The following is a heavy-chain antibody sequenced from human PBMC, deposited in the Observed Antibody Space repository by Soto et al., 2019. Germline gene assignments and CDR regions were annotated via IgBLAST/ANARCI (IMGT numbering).Heavy chain of an antibody. CDR1: GFTFSSYG. CDR2: IWYDGSNK. D-gene: IGHD1-26*01. J-gene: IGHJ4*02. CDR3: ARDLVGATFFDY. Sequence: GGSLRLSCAASGFTFSSYGMHWVRQAPGKGLEWVAVIWYDGSNKYYADSVKGRFTISRDNSKNTLYLQMNSLRAEDTAVYYCARDLVGATFFDYWGQGTLVTVSS. V-gene: IGHV3-33*01.